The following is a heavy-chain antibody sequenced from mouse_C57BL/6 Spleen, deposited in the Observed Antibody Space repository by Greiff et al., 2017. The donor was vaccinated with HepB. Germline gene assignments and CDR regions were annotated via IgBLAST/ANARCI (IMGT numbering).Heavy chain of an antibody. Sequence: EVKLQESGAELVRPGASVKLSYTASGFNIKDYYMHWVKQRPEQGLEWIGRIDPEDGDTEYAPKFQGKATMTADTSSNTAYLQLSSLTSEDTAVYYCTYHYYGSSAWFAYWGQGTLVTVSA. J-gene: IGHJ3*01. CDR1: GFNIKDYY. D-gene: IGHD1-1*01. CDR2: IDPEDGDT. CDR3: TYHYYGSSAWFAY. V-gene: IGHV14-1*01.